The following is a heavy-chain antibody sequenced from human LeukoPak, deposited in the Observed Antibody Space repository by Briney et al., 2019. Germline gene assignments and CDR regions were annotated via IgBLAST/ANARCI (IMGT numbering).Heavy chain of an antibody. CDR3: AKESGKFDY. CDR1: GLPIADFA. J-gene: IGHJ4*02. Sequence: HPGGSLRLSCVASGLPIADFAMHWVRQAPGKGLEWVSLISGDGVSTFYADSVKGRFSISRDKSKNSLYLEMNSLRTEDAAMYYCAKESGKFDYWGQGTLVAVSS. CDR2: ISGDGVST. V-gene: IGHV3-43*02.